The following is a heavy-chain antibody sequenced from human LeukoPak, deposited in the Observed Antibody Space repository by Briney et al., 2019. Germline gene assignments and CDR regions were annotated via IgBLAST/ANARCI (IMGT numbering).Heavy chain of an antibody. CDR3: ARAHNWTAAGLDY. CDR1: GFTFSSYG. Sequence: GGSLRLSCAASGFTFSSYGMHWVRQAPGKGLEWVAVISYDGSNKYYADSVKGRFTISRDNSKNTLYLQMNSLRAEDTAVYYCARAHNWTAAGLDYWGKGPLVTVSS. D-gene: IGHD1-20*01. V-gene: IGHV3-30*03. J-gene: IGHJ4*02. CDR2: ISYDGSNK.